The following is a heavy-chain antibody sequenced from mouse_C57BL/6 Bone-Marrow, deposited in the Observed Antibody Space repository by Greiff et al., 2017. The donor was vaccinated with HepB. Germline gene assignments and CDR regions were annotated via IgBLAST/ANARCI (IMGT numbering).Heavy chain of an antibody. CDR1: GYTFTDYN. Sequence: QLQQSGPELAKPGASVKMSCKASGYTFTDYNMHWVKQSHGKSLEWIGYINPNNGGTSNNQKFKGKATLTVNKSSSTTYMELRSLTSEDSAVYYCAPTAQATSYYAMDYWGQGTSVTVSS. V-gene: IGHV1-22*01. CDR2: INPNNGGT. D-gene: IGHD3-2*02. J-gene: IGHJ4*01. CDR3: APTAQATSYYAMDY.